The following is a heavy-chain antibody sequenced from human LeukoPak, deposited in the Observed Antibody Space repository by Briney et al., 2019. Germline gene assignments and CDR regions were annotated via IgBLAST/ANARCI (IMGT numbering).Heavy chain of an antibody. J-gene: IGHJ4*02. D-gene: IGHD3-22*01. CDR1: GFTFSDYG. CDR3: AKELRSGGVVTNFDY. CDR2: ISRSGDVT. Sequence: GGSLRLSCAASGFTFSDYGMSWVRQAPGKGLEWVAAISRSGDVTFHADSVRGRFSISRDNSKDTLYVQMNSLRAEDTAVYYCAKELRSGGVVTNFDYWGQGTLATVSS. V-gene: IGHV3-23*01.